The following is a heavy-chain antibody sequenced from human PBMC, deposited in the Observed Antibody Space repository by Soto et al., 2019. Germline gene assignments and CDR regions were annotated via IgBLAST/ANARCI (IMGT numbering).Heavy chain of an antibody. D-gene: IGHD1-1*01. CDR2: IRQDGREE. V-gene: IGHV3-7*01. CDR1: GFTFSSHR. J-gene: IGHJ3*02. Sequence: QLVESGGGLVQPGGSLRLSCAASGFTFSSHRMTWVRQAPGKGLEWVANIRQDGREEHYLDSVKGRFTLSRDNAQNSLYLQMNGLRVEDTAVYYCAKSEGYSFDIRGQGTLVTVSS. CDR3: AKSEGYSFDI.